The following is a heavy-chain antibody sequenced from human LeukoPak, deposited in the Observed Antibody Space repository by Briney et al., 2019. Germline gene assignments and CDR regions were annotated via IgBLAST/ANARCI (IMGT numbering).Heavy chain of an antibody. Sequence: SETLSLTCTVYGGSISNYYWSWIRQPPGKRLEWIGYMHYRGSTNYNPSLTSRVTIPVDTSKNQLFLKLTSVTAADTAMYFCARPLGGDLDAFDIWGQGTMVTVSS. J-gene: IGHJ3*02. CDR2: MHYRGST. CDR1: GGSISNYY. V-gene: IGHV4-59*01. CDR3: ARPLGGDLDAFDI. D-gene: IGHD3-16*01.